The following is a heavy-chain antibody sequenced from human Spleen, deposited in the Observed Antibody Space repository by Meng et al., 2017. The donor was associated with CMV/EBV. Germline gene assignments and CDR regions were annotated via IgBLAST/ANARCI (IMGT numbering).Heavy chain of an antibody. J-gene: IGHJ4*02. CDR1: GFTFSSFA. V-gene: IGHV3-15*01. D-gene: IGHD3-3*01. CDR2: IKSKIDGGTT. CDR3: TTDNDLIDY. Sequence: GESLKISCAASGFTFSSFAMSWVRQAPGKGLEWVGRIKSKIDGGTTDYAAPVKGRFTISRDDSKNTLYLQMNSLKTEDTAVYYCTTDNDLIDYWGQGTLVTVSS.